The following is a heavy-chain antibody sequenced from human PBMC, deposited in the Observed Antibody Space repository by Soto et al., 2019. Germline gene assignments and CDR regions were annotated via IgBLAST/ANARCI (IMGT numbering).Heavy chain of an antibody. CDR3: ARAGGDSRYDSPPPG. CDR1: GGTFSSYT. V-gene: IGHV1-69*02. J-gene: IGHJ4*02. CDR2: IIPILGIA. D-gene: IGHD5-12*01. Sequence: QVQLVQSGAEVKKPGSSVKVSCKASGGTFSSYTISWVRQAPGQGLEWMGRIIPILGIANYAQKFQGRVTITADQSTSKAYMELSSLRSEDTAVYYCARAGGDSRYDSPPPGWGQGTLVTVSS.